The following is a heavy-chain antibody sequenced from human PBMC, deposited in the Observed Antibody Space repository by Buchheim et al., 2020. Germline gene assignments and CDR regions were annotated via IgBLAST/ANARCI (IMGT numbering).Heavy chain of an antibody. Sequence: EVQLVESGGGLVQPGRSLRLSCTASGFTFGDYAMSWVRQAPGKGLEWVGFIRSKAYGGTTEYAASVKGRFTISRDDSKSIAYLQMNSLKTEDTAVYYCTRGSIAAVPGGAFDIWGQGT. CDR3: TRGSIAAVPGGAFDI. V-gene: IGHV3-49*04. CDR2: IRSKAYGGTT. CDR1: GFTFGDYA. J-gene: IGHJ3*02. D-gene: IGHD6-13*01.